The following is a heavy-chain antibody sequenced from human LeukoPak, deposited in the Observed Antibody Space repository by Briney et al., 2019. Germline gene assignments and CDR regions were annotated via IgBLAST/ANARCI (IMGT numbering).Heavy chain of an antibody. CDR1: GFTFGDYA. CDR2: ISSTSSTI. CDR3: ARSRGNDY. J-gene: IGHJ4*02. V-gene: IGHV3-48*02. Sequence: PGGSLRLSCTASGFTFGDYAMSWVRQAPGKGLEWISYISSTSSTIEYADSVKGRFTISRDNAKNSLYLQMNSLRDEDTAVYYCARSRGNDYWGQGTLVTVSS.